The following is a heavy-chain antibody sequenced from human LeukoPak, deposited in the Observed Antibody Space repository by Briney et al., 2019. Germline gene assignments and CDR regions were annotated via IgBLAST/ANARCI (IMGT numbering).Heavy chain of an antibody. D-gene: IGHD6-19*01. J-gene: IGHJ4*02. CDR2: INSRSTTL. V-gene: IGHV3-48*01. Sequence: GGSLRLSCAASGFTFSSHWMHWVRQAPGKGLEWVSYINSRSTTLYYADSVKGRFTVSRDNAKNSLYLQMNSLRVEDTAVYYCARGTYSSGWLEFSDFDFWGQGTLVTVSS. CDR3: ARGTYSSGWLEFSDFDF. CDR1: GFTFSSHW.